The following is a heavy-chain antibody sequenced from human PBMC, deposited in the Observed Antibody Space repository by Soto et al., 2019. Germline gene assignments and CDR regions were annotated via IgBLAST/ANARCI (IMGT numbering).Heavy chain of an antibody. V-gene: IGHV1-18*01. CDR2: ISVYNDNT. Sequence: QVQLVQSGREIKKPGASVKVSCKSFGYTFTSYGIGWVRQAPGQGLEWMGWISVYNDNTNYAQKFQDRVTMTTETSSSTAYMELRSLKSDDKAVYYCARIGFDGHWGQGTLVTVSS. J-gene: IGHJ1*01. D-gene: IGHD3-9*01. CDR1: GYTFTSYG. CDR3: ARIGFDGH.